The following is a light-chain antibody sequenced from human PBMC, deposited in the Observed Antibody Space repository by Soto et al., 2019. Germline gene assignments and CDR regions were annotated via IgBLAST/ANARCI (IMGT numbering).Light chain of an antibody. J-gene: IGKJ4*01. Sequence: ESVLTQSPGTLSLSTGERATLSCRASQSVRSNCLAWYQHKPGQAPRLLMYGASSRATGTPDRFSGSGSGTDFTLTISRLEPEDFAVYYCQQYGSSPLTFGGGTKVDI. CDR1: QSVRSNC. V-gene: IGKV3-20*01. CDR2: GAS. CDR3: QQYGSSPLT.